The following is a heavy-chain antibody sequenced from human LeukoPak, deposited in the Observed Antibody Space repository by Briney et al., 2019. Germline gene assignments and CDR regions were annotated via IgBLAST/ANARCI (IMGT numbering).Heavy chain of an antibody. J-gene: IGHJ5*02. CDR3: ARGPDYGGNDGGNWFDP. Sequence: ASVKVSCKASGYTFTSYDINWVRQATGQGLEWMGWMNPNSGNTGYAQKFQGRVTMTRNTSISTAYMELSSLRSEDTAVYYCARGPDYGGNDGGNWFDPWGQGTLVTVSS. CDR2: MNPNSGNT. D-gene: IGHD4-23*01. V-gene: IGHV1-8*01. CDR1: GYTFTSYD.